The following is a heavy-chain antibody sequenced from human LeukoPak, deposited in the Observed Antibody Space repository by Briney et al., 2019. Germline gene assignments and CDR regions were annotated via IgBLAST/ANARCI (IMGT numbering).Heavy chain of an antibody. J-gene: IGHJ6*02. CDR2: MNPNSGNT. Sequence: ASVKVSCKASGYTFTSYDINWVRQATGQGLEWMGWMNPNSGNTGYAQKFQGRVTITRNTSISTAYMELSSLRSEDTAVYYCAKWAGTVAGYAGTDIYYYYYGMDVWGQGTTVTVSS. D-gene: IGHD6-19*01. CDR1: GYTFTSYD. V-gene: IGHV1-8*03. CDR3: AKWAGTVAGYAGTDIYYYYYGMDV.